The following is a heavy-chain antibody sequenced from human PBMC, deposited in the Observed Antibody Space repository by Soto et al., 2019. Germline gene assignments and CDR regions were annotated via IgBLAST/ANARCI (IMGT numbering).Heavy chain of an antibody. D-gene: IGHD3-22*01. CDR3: ARDFFDSSDYTTNCFDP. CDR2: IYHTGNA. Sequence: PSETLSLTCSVSGDSISNSRFYWAWIRQPPGEGLEWIGSIYHTGNAYYTPSLKSRVTISVDTSKNQVSLKLTSVTAADAALYYCARDFFDSSDYTTNCFDPWGQGTLVTVS. J-gene: IGHJ5*02. CDR1: GDSISNSRFY. V-gene: IGHV4-39*01.